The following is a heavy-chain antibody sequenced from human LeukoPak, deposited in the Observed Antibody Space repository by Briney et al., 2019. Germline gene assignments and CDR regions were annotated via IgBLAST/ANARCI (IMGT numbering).Heavy chain of an antibody. CDR2: IWYDGSNK. Sequence: PGGSLRLSCAASGFTFSSYGMHWVRQAPGKGLEWVAVIWYDGSNKYYADSVKGRFTISRDNSKNTLYLQMNSLRAEDTAVYYCAREVRGYDFWSGYSDYYYYYYMDVWGKGTTVTVSS. CDR3: AREVRGYDFWSGYSDYYYYYYMDV. J-gene: IGHJ6*03. D-gene: IGHD3-3*01. CDR1: GFTFSSYG. V-gene: IGHV3-33*01.